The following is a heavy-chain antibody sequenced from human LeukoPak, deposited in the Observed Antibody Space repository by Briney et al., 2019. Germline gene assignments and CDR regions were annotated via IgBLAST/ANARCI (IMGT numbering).Heavy chain of an antibody. D-gene: IGHD3-22*01. J-gene: IGHJ3*02. CDR3: AGGVQDYYDSSGYDDAFDI. V-gene: IGHV1-69*04. CDR1: GGTFSSYA. Sequence: SVKVSCKASGGTFSSYAISWLRQAPGQGLEWMGWIIPILGIANYAQKFQGRVTITADKSTSTAYMELSSLRSEDTAVYYCAGGVQDYYDSSGYDDAFDIWGQGTMVTVSS. CDR2: IIPILGIA.